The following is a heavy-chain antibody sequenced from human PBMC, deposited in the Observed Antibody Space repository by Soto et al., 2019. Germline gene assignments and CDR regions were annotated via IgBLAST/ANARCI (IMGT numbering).Heavy chain of an antibody. Sequence: SGPTLVNPTQTLTLTCTFSGFSLSTSAVGVGWIRQPPGKALEWLALIYGDDNKRYSPSLKGRLTITKDTSKNQVVFTMTNMDPVDTATYYCAHRRDYGRMDVWGQGTTVTVSS. CDR3: AHRRDYGRMDV. V-gene: IGHV2-5*02. CDR1: GFSLSTSAVG. D-gene: IGHD3-16*01. J-gene: IGHJ6*02. CDR2: IYGDDNK.